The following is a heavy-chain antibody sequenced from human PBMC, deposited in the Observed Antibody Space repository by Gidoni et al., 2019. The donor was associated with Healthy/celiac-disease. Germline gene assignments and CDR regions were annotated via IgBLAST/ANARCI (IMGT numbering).Heavy chain of an antibody. CDR1: GFTFSSYG. Sequence: QVQLVESGGGVVQPGRSLRLSCAASGFTFSSYGMHWVRQAPGKGLEWVAVISYDGSNKYYADSVKGRFTISRDNSKNTLYLQMNSLRAEDTAVYYCAKVLVPAAMGGGYYYYMDVWGKGTTVTVSS. D-gene: IGHD2-2*01. V-gene: IGHV3-30*18. CDR3: AKVLVPAAMGGGYYYYMDV. CDR2: ISYDGSNK. J-gene: IGHJ6*03.